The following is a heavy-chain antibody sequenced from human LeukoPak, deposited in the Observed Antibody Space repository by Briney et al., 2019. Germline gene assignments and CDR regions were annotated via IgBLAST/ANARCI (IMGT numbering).Heavy chain of an antibody. D-gene: IGHD3-22*01. CDR2: IIPIFGTA. Sequence: SVKVSCKASGYTFTSYDINWVRQAPGQGLEWMGGIIPIFGTANYAQKFQGRVTITTDESTSTAYMELSSLRSEDTAVYYCARDTYYYDSSGYLKRYFDYWGQGTLVTVSS. CDR3: ARDTYYYDSSGYLKRYFDY. CDR1: GYTFTSYD. J-gene: IGHJ4*02. V-gene: IGHV1-69*05.